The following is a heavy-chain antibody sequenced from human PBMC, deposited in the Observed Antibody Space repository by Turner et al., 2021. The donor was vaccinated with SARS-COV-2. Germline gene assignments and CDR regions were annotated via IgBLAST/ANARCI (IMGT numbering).Heavy chain of an antibody. V-gene: IGHV3-53*01. CDR3: ARGYSSGWYQSGAFDI. D-gene: IGHD6-19*01. J-gene: IGHJ3*02. CDR1: GFTVSSNY. CDR2: IYSGGRT. Sequence: EVQLVESGGGLIQPGGSLRLSCAASGFTVSSNYMSWFRQAPGKGLEWLAVIYSGGRTYYADSVKGRFTISRDNSKNTLYLQMNSLRAEDTAVYYCARGYSSGWYQSGAFDIWGQGTMVTVSS.